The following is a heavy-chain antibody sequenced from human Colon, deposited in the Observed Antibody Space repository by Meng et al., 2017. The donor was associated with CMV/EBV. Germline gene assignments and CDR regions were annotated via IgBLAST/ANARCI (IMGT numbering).Heavy chain of an antibody. Sequence: GSLRLSCSVSDGSFSNYYWSWIRQSPGKGLEWIGEVYHRGTANYNPSLNSRVTISVDSSKNQFVLKLNSLTAADTAIYYCAKGRQTYYDSSGYNSDWGQGTLVTVSS. CDR1: DGSFSNYY. CDR2: VYHRGTA. CDR3: AKGRQTYYDSSGYNSD. V-gene: IGHV4-34*01. J-gene: IGHJ4*02. D-gene: IGHD3-22*01.